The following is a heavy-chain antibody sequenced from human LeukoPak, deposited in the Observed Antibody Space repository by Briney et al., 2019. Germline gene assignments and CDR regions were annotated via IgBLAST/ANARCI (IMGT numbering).Heavy chain of an antibody. Sequence: GGSLRLSCAASAFSFGNYAMTWVRQAPGKGLEWVSAISGSGGTTYYADSVKGRFTISRENSKNTLYLQMNSLRAEDTAVYYCAKDSAKKYDDYWGQGTLVTVSS. V-gene: IGHV3-23*01. CDR3: AKDSAKKYDDY. CDR1: AFSFGNYA. D-gene: IGHD2/OR15-2a*01. J-gene: IGHJ4*02. CDR2: ISGSGGTT.